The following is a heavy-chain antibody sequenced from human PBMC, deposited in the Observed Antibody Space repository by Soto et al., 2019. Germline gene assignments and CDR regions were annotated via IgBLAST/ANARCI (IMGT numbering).Heavy chain of an antibody. V-gene: IGHV1-8*01. CDR1: GYTFTSYD. CDR3: ARTDYSNYDGGYYYYYMDV. Sequence: ASVKVSCKASGYTFTSYDINWVRQATGQGLEWMGWMNPNSGNTGYAQKFQGRVTMTRNTSISTAYMELSSLRSEDTAVYYCARTDYSNYDGGYYYYYMDVWGKGTTVTVSS. CDR2: MNPNSGNT. J-gene: IGHJ6*03. D-gene: IGHD4-4*01.